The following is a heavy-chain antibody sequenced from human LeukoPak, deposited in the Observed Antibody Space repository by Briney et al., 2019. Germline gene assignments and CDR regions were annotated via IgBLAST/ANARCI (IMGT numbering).Heavy chain of an antibody. V-gene: IGHV1-58*01. CDR3: AAWAGMQANYFDY. D-gene: IGHD1-1*01. CDR2: IVVGSGNT. J-gene: IGHJ4*02. CDR1: GFTFTISA. Sequence: SVTVSCTASGFTFTISAVQWVRQARGQRLEWIGWIVVGSGNTNYAQKFQERVTITRDMSTSTAYMELSSLRSEDTAVYYCAAWAGMQANYFDYWGQGTLVTVSS.